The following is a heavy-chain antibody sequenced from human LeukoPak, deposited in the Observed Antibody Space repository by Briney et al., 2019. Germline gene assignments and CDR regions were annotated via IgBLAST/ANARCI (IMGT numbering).Heavy chain of an antibody. Sequence: SETLSLTCNVSGASISSGRNYWGWIRQSPGKGLEWIGRFYTSATPKHNPSLKSRVTISVDTSRNQFSLKLSSVTAADTAVYYCARGGIPDYWGQGILVTVSS. CDR3: ARGGIPDY. D-gene: IGHD2-21*01. CDR1: GASISSGRNY. CDR2: FYTSATP. J-gene: IGHJ4*02. V-gene: IGHV4-61*02.